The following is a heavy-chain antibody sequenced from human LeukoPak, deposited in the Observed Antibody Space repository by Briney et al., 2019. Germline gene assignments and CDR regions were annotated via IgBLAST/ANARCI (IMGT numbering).Heavy chain of an antibody. CDR1: GFTFSSYE. J-gene: IGHJ6*02. CDR3: ARVGYYYGSGSYQRYYHYGMDV. CDR2: ISSSGSTI. Sequence: GGSLRLSWAASGFTFSSYEMKWVRQAPGKGLEWVSYISSSGSTIYYADSVKGRFTISRDNAKNSLYLQMNSLRAEDTAVYYCARVGYYYGSGSYQRYYHYGMDVWGQGTTVTVSS. D-gene: IGHD3-10*01. V-gene: IGHV3-48*03.